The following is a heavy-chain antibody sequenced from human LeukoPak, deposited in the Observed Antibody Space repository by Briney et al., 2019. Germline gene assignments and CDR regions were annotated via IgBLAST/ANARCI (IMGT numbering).Heavy chain of an antibody. CDR1: GGSISSSNW. CDR3: ARVELDYYYYYGMDV. V-gene: IGHV4-4*02. J-gene: IGHJ6*02. D-gene: IGHD6-13*01. Sequence: PSGTLSLTCAVSGGSISSSNWWSWVRQPPGKGLEWIGEIYHSGSTNYNPSLKSRVTISVDKSKNQFSLKLSSVTAADTAVYYCARVELDYYYYYGMDVWGQGTTVTVSS. CDR2: IYHSGST.